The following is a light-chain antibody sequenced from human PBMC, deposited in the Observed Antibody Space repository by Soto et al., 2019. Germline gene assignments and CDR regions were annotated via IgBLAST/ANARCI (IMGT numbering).Light chain of an antibody. CDR2: DVT. CDR1: ISDVGGYNY. J-gene: IGLJ2*01. Sequence: QAVVTQPRSVSGSPGQSVTISCTGTISDVGGYNYVSWYQHHPGKAPKLLISDVTKRPSWVPDRFSGSKSGNTASLTISDLQAEDEADYYCSSYAGDNNLVFGGGTKLTVL. V-gene: IGLV2-11*01. CDR3: SSYAGDNNLV.